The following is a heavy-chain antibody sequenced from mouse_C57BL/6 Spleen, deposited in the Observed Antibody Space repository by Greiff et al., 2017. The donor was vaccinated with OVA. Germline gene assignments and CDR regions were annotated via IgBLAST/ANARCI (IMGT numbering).Heavy chain of an antibody. D-gene: IGHD1-1*01. Sequence: QVQLQQPGAELVKPGASVKLSCKASGYTFTSYWMHWVKQRPGQGLEWIGMIHPNSGSTNYNEKFKSKATLTVDKSSSTAYMQLSSLTSEDSAVYYCALTSVVAKDWYFDVWGTGTTVTVAS. CDR3: ALTSVVAKDWYFDV. J-gene: IGHJ1*03. CDR1: GYTFTSYW. CDR2: IHPNSGST. V-gene: IGHV1-64*01.